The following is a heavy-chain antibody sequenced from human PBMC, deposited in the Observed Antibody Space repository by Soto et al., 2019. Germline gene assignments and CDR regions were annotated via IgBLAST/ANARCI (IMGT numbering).Heavy chain of an antibody. V-gene: IGHV3-30-3*01. D-gene: IGHD6-19*01. Sequence: GGSLRLSCAASGFTFSSYAMHWGRQAPGKGLEWVAVISYDGSNKYYADSVKGRFTISRDNSKNTLYLQMNSLRAEDTAVYYCARDPIAVAGHYYFDYWGQGTLVTVSS. J-gene: IGHJ4*02. CDR3: ARDPIAVAGHYYFDY. CDR1: GFTFSSYA. CDR2: ISYDGSNK.